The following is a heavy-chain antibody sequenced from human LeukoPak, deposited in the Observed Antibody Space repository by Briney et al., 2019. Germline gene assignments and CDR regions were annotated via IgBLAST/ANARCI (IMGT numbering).Heavy chain of an antibody. CDR3: ARDRGSYFSGALDI. CDR2: INPNSGGT. V-gene: IGHV1-2*02. J-gene: IGHJ3*02. CDR1: GYTFTGYY. Sequence: ASVKVSCTASGYTFTGYYMHWVRQAPGQGLEWMGWINPNSGGTNYAQKFQGRVTMPRDTSISTAYMELSRLRSDDTAVYYCARDRGSYFSGALDIWGQGTMVTVSS. D-gene: IGHD1-26*01.